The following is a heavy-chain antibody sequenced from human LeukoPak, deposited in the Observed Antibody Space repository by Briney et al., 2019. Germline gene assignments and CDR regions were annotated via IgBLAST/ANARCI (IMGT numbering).Heavy chain of an antibody. Sequence: GGSLRLSCTASGFTFSDSYMTWLRQAPGKGLEWVSYISNSGREINYADSVKGRFTISRDNAMSSLYLQMNSLRVEDTAVYYCGRGHWGLDYWGQGTLVTVSS. J-gene: IGHJ4*02. D-gene: IGHD7-27*01. V-gene: IGHV3-11*04. CDR1: GFTFSDSY. CDR3: GRGHWGLDY. CDR2: ISNSGREI.